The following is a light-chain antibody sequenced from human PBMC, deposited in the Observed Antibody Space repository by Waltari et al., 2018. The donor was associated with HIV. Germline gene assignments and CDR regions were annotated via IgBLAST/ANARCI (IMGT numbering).Light chain of an antibody. CDR2: EVN. CDR3: CAYAGGLE. V-gene: IGLV2-23*02. CDR1: SSDTGNYNL. J-gene: IGLJ2*01. Sequence: QSALTQPASVSGSPGQSITISCTGTSSDTGNYNLVSWYQLYPGKAPKLIIYEVNKRPSGFSNRFSCSKSADTASLTIAGLQAEDEADYYCCAYAGGLEFGGGTKLTVL.